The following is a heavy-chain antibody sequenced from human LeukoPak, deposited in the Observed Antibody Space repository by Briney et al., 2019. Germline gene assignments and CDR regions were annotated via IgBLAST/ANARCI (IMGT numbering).Heavy chain of an antibody. CDR1: GGSINSY. Sequence: SETLSLTCTVSGGSINSYRSWIRQPAGKGLEWIGRISGSGTITYNPALQSRLSISIDTSKNQFSLKLMSVTAADTAVYYCARSSEGRYYYDSSGFSYYYYYMDVWGKGTTVTISS. CDR3: ARSSEGRYYYDSSGFSYYYYYMDV. V-gene: IGHV4-4*07. J-gene: IGHJ6*03. CDR2: ISGSGTI. D-gene: IGHD3-22*01.